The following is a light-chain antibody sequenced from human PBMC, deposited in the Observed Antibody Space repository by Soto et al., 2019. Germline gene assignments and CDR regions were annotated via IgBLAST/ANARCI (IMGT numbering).Light chain of an antibody. Sequence: EIVLTQSPGTLSLSPGERATLSCRASQSVSSYLAWYQQKPGQAPRPLIYGVSSRATGIPDRFSGSGSGTDFTLTISRLEPEDFAVYYCQQYGSSLTFGGGTKVDIK. CDR2: GVS. J-gene: IGKJ4*01. CDR3: QQYGSSLT. V-gene: IGKV3-20*01. CDR1: QSVSSY.